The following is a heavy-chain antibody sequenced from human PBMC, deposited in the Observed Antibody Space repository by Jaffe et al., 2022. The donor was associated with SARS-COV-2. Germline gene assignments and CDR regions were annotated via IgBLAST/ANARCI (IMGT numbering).Heavy chain of an antibody. Sequence: QVQLQESGPGLVKPSQTLSLTCTVSGGSISSGGYFWSWIRQHPGKGLEWIGYIYYSGSTHYNPSLKSRVNISVDTSKNQFSLKLSSVTAADTAVFYCARVVDFKLYGMDVWGQGTTVTVSS. J-gene: IGHJ6*02. CDR1: GGSISSGGYF. CDR2: IYYSGST. D-gene: IGHD2-2*01. CDR3: ARVVDFKLYGMDV. V-gene: IGHV4-31*03.